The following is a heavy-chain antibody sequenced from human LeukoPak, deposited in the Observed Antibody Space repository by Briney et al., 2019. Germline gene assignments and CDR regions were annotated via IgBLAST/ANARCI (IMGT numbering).Heavy chain of an antibody. J-gene: IGHJ4*02. Sequence: ASVKVSCKASGYTFTSYDINWVRQATGQGLEWMGWMNPNNGNTGYAQKFQGRVTMTRNTSMSTAYMELSSLRSEDTAVYYCARGGRIALYYFDYWGQGTLVTVSS. CDR1: GYTFTSYD. CDR3: ARGGRIALYYFDY. V-gene: IGHV1-8*01. D-gene: IGHD6-13*01. CDR2: MNPNNGNT.